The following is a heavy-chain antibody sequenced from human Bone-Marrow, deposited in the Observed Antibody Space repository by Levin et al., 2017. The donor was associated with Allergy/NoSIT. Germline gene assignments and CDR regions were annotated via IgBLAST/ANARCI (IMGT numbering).Heavy chain of an antibody. D-gene: IGHD2-15*01. CDR1: GYTFTSYH. CDR2: INPNSGNT. V-gene: IGHV1-8*01. CDR3: ARGDCYSGSCYGPDWFDP. J-gene: IGHJ5*02. Sequence: GASVKVSCNPSGYTFTSYHVYWVRQATGQGLEWMGYINPNSGNTAYARKFQGRVTMTRNSSITTAYMELSSLRSEDTAMYYCARGDCYSGSCYGPDWFDPWGQGTQVTVSS.